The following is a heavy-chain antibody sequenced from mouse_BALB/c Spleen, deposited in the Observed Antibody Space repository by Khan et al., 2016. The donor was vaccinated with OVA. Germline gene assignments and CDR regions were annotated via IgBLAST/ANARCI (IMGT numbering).Heavy chain of an antibody. CDR1: GYTFTSYY. CDR3: TRSGYGSFAY. D-gene: IGHD2-2*01. CDR2: INPSSGGT. V-gene: IGHV1S81*02. J-gene: IGHJ3*01. Sequence: QVQLKQSGAELVKPGASVRLSCKASGYTFTSYYLYWVKQRPRQGLEWIGDINPSSGGTNFNEKFKSKATLTVDKSSSTAYIQLNSLTSEDSAVYYCTRSGYGSFAYWGQGTLVTVSA.